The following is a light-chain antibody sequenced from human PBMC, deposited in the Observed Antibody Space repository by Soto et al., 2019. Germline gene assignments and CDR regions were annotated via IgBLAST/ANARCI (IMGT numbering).Light chain of an antibody. CDR3: QHYSNWPPIT. CDR1: RSVTTS. Sequence: EIVMTQSPASLSVSPGDSSTLACRSSRSVTTSLAWYQQKPGQAPRLLIYAASTRVTGIPARFSGSGSGTEFTLTISSLQSEDFAVYYCQHYSNWPPITFGQGTRLEIK. J-gene: IGKJ5*01. CDR2: AAS. V-gene: IGKV3-15*01.